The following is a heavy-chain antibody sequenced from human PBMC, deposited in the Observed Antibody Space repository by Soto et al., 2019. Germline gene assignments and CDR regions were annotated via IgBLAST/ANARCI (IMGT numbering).Heavy chain of an antibody. CDR1: GGSISSGGYS. V-gene: IGHV4-30-2*01. CDR3: ARGGTGTQSPDAFDI. Sequence: SETLSLTCAVSGGSISSGGYSWSWIRQPPGKGLEWIGYIYHSGSTYYNPSLKSRVTISVDRSKNQFSLKLSSVTAADTAVYYCARGGTGTQSPDAFDIWGQGTMVTVSS. J-gene: IGHJ3*02. D-gene: IGHD1-1*01. CDR2: IYHSGST.